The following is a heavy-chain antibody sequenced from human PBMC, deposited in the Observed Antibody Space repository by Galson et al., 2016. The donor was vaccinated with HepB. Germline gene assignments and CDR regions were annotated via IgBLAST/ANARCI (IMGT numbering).Heavy chain of an antibody. CDR2: INPSSSST. D-gene: IGHD3-22*01. J-gene: IGHJ1*01. V-gene: IGHV3-48*02. CDR3: ARPLYYYSSGYHQYFQY. CDR1: GSTFSGYS. Sequence: SLRLSCAASGSTFSGYSMNWVRQAPGKGLEWVSYINPSSSSTHYADSVKGRFIISRDNAKNSLYLQMDSLRDEDTAVYYCARPLYYYSSGYHQYFQYWGQGTLVTASS.